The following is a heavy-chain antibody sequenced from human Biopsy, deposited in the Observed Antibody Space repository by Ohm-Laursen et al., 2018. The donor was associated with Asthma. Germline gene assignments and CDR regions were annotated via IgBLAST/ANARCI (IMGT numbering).Heavy chain of an antibody. D-gene: IGHD2-15*01. CDR1: GGTFTTYV. CDR2: INSVFGTP. CDR3: ARKAGSCMSRTCYSLDF. J-gene: IGHJ4*02. Sequence: SVKVSCKSLGGTFTTYVIGWVRQAPGQGLEWMGGINSVFGTPTYPQKFQDRVTITADESTSTVYMELSSLRSEDTAVYYCARKAGSCMSRTCYSLDFWGQGTLVTVSS. V-gene: IGHV1-69*13.